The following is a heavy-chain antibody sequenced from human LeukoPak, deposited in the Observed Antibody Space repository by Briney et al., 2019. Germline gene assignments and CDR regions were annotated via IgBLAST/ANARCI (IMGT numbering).Heavy chain of an antibody. CDR1: GGSFSRYY. V-gene: IGHV4-34*01. Sequence: PSETLSLTCAVYGGSFSRYYWSWIRQSPGKGLELIAEIDHRGDTNYNPSVKSRVTISVDTSKNQFSLKMRSLSAADTALYYCARGATISETGYFDFWGQGTLVTVSS. CDR3: ARGATISETGYFDF. CDR2: IDHRGDT. J-gene: IGHJ4*03. D-gene: IGHD5-24*01.